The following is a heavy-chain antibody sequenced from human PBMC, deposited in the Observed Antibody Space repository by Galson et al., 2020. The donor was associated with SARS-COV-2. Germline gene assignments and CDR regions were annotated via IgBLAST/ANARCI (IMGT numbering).Heavy chain of an antibody. D-gene: IGHD2-2*01. CDR2: IWYDGSNK. V-gene: IGHV3-33*01. J-gene: IGHJ4*02. CDR1: GFTFSSYG. Sequence: GGSLRLSCAASGFTFSSYGMHWVRQAPGKGLEWVAVIWYDGSNKYYADSVKGRFTISRDNSKNTLYLQMNSLRAEDTAVYYCARDKAVVPAASTIDYWGQGTLVTVSS. CDR3: ARDKAVVPAASTIDY.